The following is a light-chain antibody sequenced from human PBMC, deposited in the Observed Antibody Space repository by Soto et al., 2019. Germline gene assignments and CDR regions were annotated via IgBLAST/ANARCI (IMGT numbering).Light chain of an antibody. Sequence: DIQMNQSPSSLSPSVGDRVTITCQTSQDISNYLNRYQQKQCKTPKLLIYDASNLETGVPSRFSGSGSGTDFTFTISSLQPEDIATYYCQQYDKLPPFTFGPGTKVDIK. V-gene: IGKV1-33*01. CDR1: QDISNY. J-gene: IGKJ3*01. CDR3: QQYDKLPPFT. CDR2: DAS.